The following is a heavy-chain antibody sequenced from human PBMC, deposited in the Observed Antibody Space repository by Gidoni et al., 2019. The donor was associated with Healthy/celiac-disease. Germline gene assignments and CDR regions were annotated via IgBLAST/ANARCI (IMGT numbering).Heavy chain of an antibody. V-gene: IGHV3-30-3*01. D-gene: IGHD2-2*01. CDR3: ARDLGTSSYYYYYGMDV. CDR1: GFPLRTYA. J-gene: IGHJ6*02. Sequence: QVPLVESGGGVVQPGRSLRLSCAAPGFPLRTYAMHWVRQAPGKGLEWVAVISYDGSNKYYADSVKGRFTISRDNSKNTLYLQMNSLRAEDTAVYYCARDLGTSSYYYYYGMDVWGQGTTVTVSS. CDR2: ISYDGSNK.